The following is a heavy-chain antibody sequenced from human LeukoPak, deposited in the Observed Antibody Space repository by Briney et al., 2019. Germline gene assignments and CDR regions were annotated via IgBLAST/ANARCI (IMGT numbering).Heavy chain of an antibody. D-gene: IGHD3-10*01. CDR1: GYTLTELS. CDR2: SIPENGQT. J-gene: IGHJ5*02. V-gene: IGHV1-24*01. CDR3: ARGGGSGSYWPNWFDP. Sequence: GASVKVSCKVSGYTLTELSIHWVRQGLEEGLQWMGASIPENGQTLYAQNFEGRVTMTADTSTDTTFMELSSLRSDDTAVYYCARGGGSGSYWPNWFDPWGQGTLVTVSS.